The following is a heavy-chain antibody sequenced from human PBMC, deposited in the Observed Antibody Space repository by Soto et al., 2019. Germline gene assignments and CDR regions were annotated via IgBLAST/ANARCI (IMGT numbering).Heavy chain of an antibody. CDR3: ARLGRKLLSAFDI. J-gene: IGHJ3*02. CDR1: GYSFTSYW. CDR2: IYPGDSDT. V-gene: IGHV5-51*01. D-gene: IGHD3-10*01. Sequence: GESLKIAGNGSGYSFTSYWIGWVRQMPGKGLEWMGIIYPGDSDTRYSPSFQGQVTISADKSISTAYLQWSSLKASDTAMYYCARLGRKLLSAFDIWGQGTMVTVSS.